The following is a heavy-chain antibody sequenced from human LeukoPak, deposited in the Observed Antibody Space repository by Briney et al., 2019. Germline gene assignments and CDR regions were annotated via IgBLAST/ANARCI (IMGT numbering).Heavy chain of an antibody. CDR2: IYSGGSI. V-gene: IGHV3-53*01. CDR3: AREGTDYYDSNGYYYVFDY. Sequence: GGSLRLSCAASGFTVSSNYMSWVRQAPGKGLEWVSVIYSGGSIYYADSVKGRFTISRDNSKNMLYLQMNSLRAEDTAVYYCAREGTDYYDSNGYYYVFDYWGQGTLVTVSS. CDR1: GFTVSSNY. J-gene: IGHJ4*02. D-gene: IGHD3-22*01.